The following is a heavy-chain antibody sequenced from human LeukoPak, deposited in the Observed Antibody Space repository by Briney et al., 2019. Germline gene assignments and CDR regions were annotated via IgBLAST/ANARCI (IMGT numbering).Heavy chain of an antibody. CDR3: ARGGYSYAYAFDI. CDR2: IYSGGST. CDR1: GFTFSSYG. D-gene: IGHD5-18*01. V-gene: IGHV3-66*01. Sequence: GGSLRLSCAASGFTFSSYGMHWVRQAPGKGLEWVSVIYSGGSTYYADSVKGRFTISRDNSKNTLYLQMNSLRAEDTAVYYCARGGYSYAYAFDIWGQGTMVTVSS. J-gene: IGHJ3*02.